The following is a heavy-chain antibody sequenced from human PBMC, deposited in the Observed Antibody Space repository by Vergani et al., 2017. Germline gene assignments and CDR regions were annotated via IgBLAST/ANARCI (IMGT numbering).Heavy chain of an antibody. Sequence: EVQLVESGGGLVKPGGSLRLSCAASGFTFSNAWMSWVRQAPGKGLEWVGRIKSKTDGGTTDYAAPVKGRFTISRDDSKNTLYLQMNSLKTEDTAVYYCTRELGYCSGGSCYSLGYWGQGTLVTVSS. CDR2: IKSKTDGGTT. D-gene: IGHD2-15*01. CDR1: GFTFSNAW. V-gene: IGHV3-15*01. CDR3: TRELGYCSGGSCYSLGY. J-gene: IGHJ4*02.